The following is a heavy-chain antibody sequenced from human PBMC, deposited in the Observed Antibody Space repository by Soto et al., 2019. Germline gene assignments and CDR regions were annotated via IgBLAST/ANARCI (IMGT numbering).Heavy chain of an antibody. J-gene: IGHJ5*02. V-gene: IGHV1-18*01. CDR1: GYTFTSYG. D-gene: IGHD2-2*01. CDR2: ISAYNGNT. CDR3: ARWGIDIVVVPAAKVSGWFDP. Sequence: QVPLVQSGAEVKKPGASVKVSCKASGYTFTSYGISWVRQAPGQGLEWMGWISAYNGNTNYAQKLQGRVTMTTDTSTSTAYMELRSLRSDDTAVYYCARWGIDIVVVPAAKVSGWFDPWGQGTLVTVSS.